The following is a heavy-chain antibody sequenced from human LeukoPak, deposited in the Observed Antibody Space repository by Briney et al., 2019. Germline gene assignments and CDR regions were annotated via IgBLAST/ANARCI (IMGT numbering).Heavy chain of an antibody. CDR2: ISSSSTI. J-gene: IGHJ4*02. D-gene: IGHD5-18*01. CDR1: GFPFRSFS. CDR3: ARAVSGYIYGYGY. V-gene: IGHV3-48*02. Sequence: TGGSLRLSCVASGFPFRSFSMNWVRQAPGKGLEWVSSISSSSTIHYADSVKGRFTISRDNAKNSLYLQMNSLRDEDTAVYYCARAVSGYIYGYGYWGQGTLVTVSS.